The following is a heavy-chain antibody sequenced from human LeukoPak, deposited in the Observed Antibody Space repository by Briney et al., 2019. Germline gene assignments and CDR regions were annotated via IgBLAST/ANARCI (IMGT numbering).Heavy chain of an antibody. CDR3: ARDQEGFDY. J-gene: IGHJ4*02. V-gene: IGHV1-46*01. Sequence: EASVKVSCKASGYTFTSYDINWVRQATGQGLEWMGMIYPRDGSTSYAQKFQGRVTVTRDTSTSTVHMELSGLRSEDTAVYYCARDQEGFDYWGQGTLVTVSS. CDR2: IYPRDGST. CDR1: GYTFTSYD.